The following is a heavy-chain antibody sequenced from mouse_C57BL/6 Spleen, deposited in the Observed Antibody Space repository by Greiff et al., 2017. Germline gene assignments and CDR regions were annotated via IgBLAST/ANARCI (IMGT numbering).Heavy chain of an antibody. J-gene: IGHJ2*01. D-gene: IGHD1-1*01. CDR2: ISSGGSYT. CDR1: GFTFSSYG. V-gene: IGHV5-6*01. CDR3: AREEDGSSSLFDY. Sequence: EVQRVESGGDLVKPGGSLKLSCAASGFTFSSYGMSWVRQTPDKRLEWVATISSGGSYTYYPDSVKGRFTISRDNAKNTLYLQMSSLKSEDTAMYYCAREEDGSSSLFDYWGQGTTLTVSS.